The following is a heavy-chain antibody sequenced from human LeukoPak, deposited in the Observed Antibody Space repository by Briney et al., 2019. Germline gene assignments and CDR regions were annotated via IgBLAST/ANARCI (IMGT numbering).Heavy chain of an antibody. V-gene: IGHV4-59*01. J-gene: IGHJ5*02. CDR2: IYYSGST. D-gene: IGHD4-23*01. CDR1: GCSISRYY. CDR3: ARDLNGGNSGWFDP. Sequence: SETLSLTCTGSGCSISRYYWSWIRQPPGKGLEWIGYIYYSGSTNYNPSLKSRVTISVDTSKNQFSLKLSSVTAADTAVYYCARDLNGGNSGWFDPWGQGTLVTVSS.